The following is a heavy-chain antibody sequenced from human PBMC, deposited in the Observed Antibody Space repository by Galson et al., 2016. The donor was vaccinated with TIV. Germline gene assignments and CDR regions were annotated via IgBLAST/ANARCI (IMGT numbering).Heavy chain of an antibody. D-gene: IGHD3-10*01. V-gene: IGHV2-70*11. CDR2: IDWDDDK. CDR3: ALTLSHGARLDA. CDR1: GFSLSTSGMC. J-gene: IGHJ5*02. Sequence: PALVKPTQTLTLTCSFSGFSLSTSGMCVTWIRQPPGKALEWLARIDWDDDKYYTTSLRTRLTISKDTSKNQVVLTLINVDPVDTATYYFALTLSHGARLDASGQGTLVTVSS.